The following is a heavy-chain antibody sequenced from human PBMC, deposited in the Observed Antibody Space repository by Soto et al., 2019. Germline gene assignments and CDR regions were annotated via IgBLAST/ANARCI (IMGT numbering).Heavy chain of an antibody. Sequence: QITLKESGPTLVKPTQTLTLTSTCSGFSVKTSGVGVGWIRLPPGKTLEWLALIYWIDFKRYTPSLESRLTIPNNTAKNQGVLIVTNVEPADTATYYCAHSRGYNGYEGPTLSEMDVWGQGTTVTVSS. D-gene: IGHD5-12*01. CDR2: IYWIDFK. CDR1: GFSVKTSGVG. J-gene: IGHJ6*02. CDR3: AHSRGYNGYEGPTLSEMDV. V-gene: IGHV2-5*01.